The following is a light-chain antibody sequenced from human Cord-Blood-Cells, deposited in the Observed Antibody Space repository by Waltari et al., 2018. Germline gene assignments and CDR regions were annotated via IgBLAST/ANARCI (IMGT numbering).Light chain of an antibody. Sequence: DIVMTQSPDPLAVSLGERAPINCKSSQSVLYSSNNKNYLAWYQQKPGQPPKLLIYWASTRESGVPDRFSGSGSGTDFTLTIGSLQAEDVAVYYCQQYYSTPPTFGQGTKLEIK. J-gene: IGKJ2*01. CDR1: QSVLYSSNNKNY. V-gene: IGKV4-1*01. CDR2: WAS. CDR3: QQYYSTPPT.